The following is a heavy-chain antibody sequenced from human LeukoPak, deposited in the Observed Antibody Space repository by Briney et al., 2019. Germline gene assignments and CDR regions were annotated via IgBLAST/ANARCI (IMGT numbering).Heavy chain of an antibody. V-gene: IGHV4-39*07. CDR1: GASINSASYY. J-gene: IGHJ5*02. CDR3: ARDPRQGGDFWSATNWFDP. CDR2: MHYTGST. D-gene: IGHD3-3*01. Sequence: SETLSLTCTVSGASINSASYYWAWIRQPPGKGLEWIASMHYTGSTYFNPSLKSRVTISVDTSKNQFSLNLNSVTAADMAVYYCARDPRQGGDFWSATNWFDPWGQGTLVTVSS.